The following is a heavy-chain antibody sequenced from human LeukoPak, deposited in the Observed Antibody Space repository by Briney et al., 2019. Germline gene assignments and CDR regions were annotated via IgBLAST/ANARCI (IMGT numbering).Heavy chain of an antibody. CDR1: GFSFGSYS. Sequence: GGSLRLSCAASGFSFGSYSMNWVRQAPGKGLEWVSSISSSSRSSYIFYAESVEGRFTISRDNTKNSLFLQMNSLIAEDTAVYYCARGYIDNLGYSPRSAFDKWGQGTLVTVSS. V-gene: IGHV3-21*01. D-gene: IGHD3-22*01. CDR3: ARGYIDNLGYSPRSAFDK. CDR2: ISSSSRSSYI. J-gene: IGHJ4*02.